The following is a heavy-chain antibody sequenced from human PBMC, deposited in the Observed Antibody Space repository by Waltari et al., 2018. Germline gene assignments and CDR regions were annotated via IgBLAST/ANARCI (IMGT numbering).Heavy chain of an antibody. CDR1: GGSFSGYY. D-gene: IGHD3-3*01. CDR2: INHSGST. Sequence: QVQLQQWGAGLLKPSETLSLTCAVYGGSFSGYYWSWIRQPPGKGLEWIGEINHSGSTNYNPSLKSRVTISVDTSKNQFSLKLSSVTAADTAVYYCARWKPRVFWSGYYTDTWYGMDVWGQGTTVTVSS. V-gene: IGHV4-34*01. CDR3: ARWKPRVFWSGYYTDTWYGMDV. J-gene: IGHJ6*02.